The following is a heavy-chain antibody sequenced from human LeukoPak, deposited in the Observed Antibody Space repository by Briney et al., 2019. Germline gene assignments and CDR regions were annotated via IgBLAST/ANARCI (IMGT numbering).Heavy chain of an antibody. CDR2: IYYSGST. CDR1: GGSISSYY. Sequence: PSETLSLTCTVSGGSISSYYWSWIRQPPGKGLEWIGYIYYSGSTNYNPSLKSRVTISVDTSKNQFSLKLNSVTAADTAVYYCARGGASSEWFDPWGQGTLVTVSS. D-gene: IGHD6-25*01. J-gene: IGHJ5*02. CDR3: ARGGASSEWFDP. V-gene: IGHV4-59*01.